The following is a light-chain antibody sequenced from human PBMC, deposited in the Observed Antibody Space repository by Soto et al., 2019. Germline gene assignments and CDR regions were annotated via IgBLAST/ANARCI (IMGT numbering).Light chain of an antibody. J-gene: IGKJ3*01. CDR3: QQRSRWTPCT. V-gene: IGKV3-11*01. CDR2: DSS. CDR1: QTIRSY. Sequence: DIVLTQSPATLSLSPGDSATLSCRASQTIRSYLAWHQQNPGQAPRLIIYDSSKRATGSPARFSGSGSGTDLPLTISSLGPEDLAIYNCQQRSRWTPCTFGPGTKVDIK.